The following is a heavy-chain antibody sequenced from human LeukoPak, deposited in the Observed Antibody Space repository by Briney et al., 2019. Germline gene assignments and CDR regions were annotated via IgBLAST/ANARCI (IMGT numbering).Heavy chain of an antibody. Sequence: ASVKVSCKASVYTFTNYDINWVRQAPGQGLEWMGWISAYNGNTNYAQKLQGRVTMTTDTSTSTAYMELRSLRSDDTAVYYCATDLMVRGPSFDYWGQGTLVTVSS. V-gene: IGHV1-18*01. CDR2: ISAYNGNT. CDR3: ATDLMVRGPSFDY. CDR1: VYTFTNYD. D-gene: IGHD3-10*01. J-gene: IGHJ4*02.